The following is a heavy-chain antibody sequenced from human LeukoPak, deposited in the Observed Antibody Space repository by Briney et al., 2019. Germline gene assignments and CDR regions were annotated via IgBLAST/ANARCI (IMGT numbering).Heavy chain of an antibody. CDR1: GGSISSGDYY. D-gene: IGHD2-15*01. Sequence: SQTLSLTCTVSGGSISSGDYYWSWIRQPPGKGLEWIGYIYYSGSTYYNPSLKSRVTISVDTSKNQFSLKLSSVTAADTAVYYCAREYYCSGGSCYSMFDPWGQGTLVTVSS. J-gene: IGHJ5*02. CDR2: IYYSGST. V-gene: IGHV4-30-4*08. CDR3: AREYYCSGGSCYSMFDP.